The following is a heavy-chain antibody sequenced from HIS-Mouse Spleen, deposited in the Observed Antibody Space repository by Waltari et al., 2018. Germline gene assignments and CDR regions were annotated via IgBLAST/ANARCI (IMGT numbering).Heavy chain of an antibody. CDR3: AREIPYSSSWYDWYFDL. CDR2: SYYSGTT. D-gene: IGHD6-13*01. CDR1: GGSISSSSYY. J-gene: IGHJ2*01. V-gene: IGHV4-39*07. Sequence: QLQLQESGPGLVKPSETLSLTCTVSGGSISSSSYYWGWIRQPPGKGLGGIGSSYYSGTTYYNPSLKSRVTISVDPSKNQFPLKLSSVTAADTAVYYCAREIPYSSSWYDWYFDLWGRGTLVTVSS.